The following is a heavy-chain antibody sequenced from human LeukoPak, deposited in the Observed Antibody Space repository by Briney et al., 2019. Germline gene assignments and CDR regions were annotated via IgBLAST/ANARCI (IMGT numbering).Heavy chain of an antibody. CDR2: ITGNHGAT. CDR1: GFTFSSFA. Sequence: GGSLRLSCAASGFTFSSFAMTWVRQAPGKGLEWVSSITGNHGATYNIDSVKGRFTISRDNSQNTLYLQMNSLRAEDTAVYYCTKDPYGDYVGAFDPWGQGTLVTVSS. V-gene: IGHV3-23*01. CDR3: TKDPYGDYVGAFDP. D-gene: IGHD4-17*01. J-gene: IGHJ5*02.